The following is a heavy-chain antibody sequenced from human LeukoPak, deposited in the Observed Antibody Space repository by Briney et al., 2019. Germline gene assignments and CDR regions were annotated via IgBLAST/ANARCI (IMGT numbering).Heavy chain of an antibody. CDR1: GGSISSADYY. CDR3: VRGFGGHNAFDI. V-gene: IGHV4-30-4*08. CDR2: IYYSGST. D-gene: IGHD3-3*01. J-gene: IGHJ3*02. Sequence: PSETLSLTCTVSGGSISSADYYWSWIRQPPGKGLEWIGYIYYSGSTSYNPSLKSRVTISVDTSKNQFSLKLSSVTAADTAVYYCVRGFGGHNAFDIWGQGTMVTVSS.